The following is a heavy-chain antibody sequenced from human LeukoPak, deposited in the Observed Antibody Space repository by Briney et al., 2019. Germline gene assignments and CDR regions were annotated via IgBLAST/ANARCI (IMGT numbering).Heavy chain of an antibody. Sequence: PGGSLRLSCAASGFTFSDYYMSWIRQAPGKGLEWVSYISSSGSTIYYADSVKGRFTISRDNAKNSLYLQMNSLRDTAVYYCAREESGSYYFDYWGQGTLVTVSS. CDR2: ISSSGSTI. J-gene: IGHJ4*02. CDR1: GFTFSDYY. V-gene: IGHV3-11*04. CDR3: AREESGSYYFDY. D-gene: IGHD1-26*01.